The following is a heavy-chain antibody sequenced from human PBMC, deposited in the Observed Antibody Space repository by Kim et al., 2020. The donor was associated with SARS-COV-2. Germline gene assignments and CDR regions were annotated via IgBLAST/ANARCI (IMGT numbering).Heavy chain of an antibody. CDR2: IKGDVTNI. CDR1: GFTFSDYW. D-gene: IGHD3-16*02. V-gene: IGHV3-74*01. Sequence: GGSLRLSCAASGFTFSDYWMHWVRQAPGKGLVSVSCIKGDVTNIGYADSVKGRFTISRDNAKNTLYPHLHRLRAEDTAIYYCARASWASSDYWGHGTPVT. J-gene: IGHJ4*01. CDR3: ARASWASSDY.